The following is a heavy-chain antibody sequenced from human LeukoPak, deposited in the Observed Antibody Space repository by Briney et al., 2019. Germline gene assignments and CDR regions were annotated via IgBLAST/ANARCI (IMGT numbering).Heavy chain of an antibody. CDR3: ARGPYYYGSGSKGYFDY. CDR1: GGSFSGYC. D-gene: IGHD3-10*01. Sequence: SETMSLTCAVYGGSFSGYCWSWIRQPPGKGLEWIGEINHRGSTNYNPSLKSRVTISVDTSKNQFSLKLSSVTAADTAVYYCARGPYYYGSGSKGYFDYWGQGTLVTVSS. CDR2: INHRGST. J-gene: IGHJ4*02. V-gene: IGHV4-34*01.